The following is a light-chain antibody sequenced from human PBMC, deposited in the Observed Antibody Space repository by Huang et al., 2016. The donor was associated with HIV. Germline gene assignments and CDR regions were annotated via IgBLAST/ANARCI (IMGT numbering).Light chain of an antibody. CDR3: QQYNDWPGT. Sequence: EMVMTQSPATLSVSPGERATLSCRASQNVSTNLAWYQQKPGQAPRPLIYGASTRATGVPAGLGSSGSETNFALTIGSLQSEEFAVFHCQQYNDWPGTFGQGTKVEIK. V-gene: IGKV3-15*01. J-gene: IGKJ1*01. CDR2: GAS. CDR1: QNVSTN.